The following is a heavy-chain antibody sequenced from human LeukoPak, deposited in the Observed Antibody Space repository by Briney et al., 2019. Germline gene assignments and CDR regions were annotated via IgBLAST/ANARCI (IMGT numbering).Heavy chain of an antibody. CDR2: ISGYNGNT. D-gene: IGHD2-15*01. Sequence: ASVKVSCKASGYTFTSYGISWVRQAPGQGLEWMGWISGYNGNTKYAQKFQGRVTMTTDTSTTTAYMELRSLRSDDTAVYYCARGDSIGGSCYPNLDYWRQGTLVTVSS. V-gene: IGHV1-18*01. J-gene: IGHJ4*02. CDR3: ARGDSIGGSCYPNLDY. CDR1: GYTFTSYG.